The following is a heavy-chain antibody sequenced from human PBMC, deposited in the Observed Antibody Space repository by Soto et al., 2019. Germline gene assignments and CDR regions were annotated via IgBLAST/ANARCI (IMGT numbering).Heavy chain of an antibody. J-gene: IGHJ4*02. D-gene: IGHD2-21*01. CDR2: INTGNGDS. CDR3: ARSKTIVMPGFDH. Sequence: ASVKVSCKASGYTGTNYYIHWVRQAPGQGLEWMGWINTGNGDSKYSEKFQDRVTITRDTSATTAYMELSSLRSEDTAVYYCARSKTIVMPGFDHWGQGXLVTVYS. CDR1: GYTGTNYY. V-gene: IGHV1-3*04.